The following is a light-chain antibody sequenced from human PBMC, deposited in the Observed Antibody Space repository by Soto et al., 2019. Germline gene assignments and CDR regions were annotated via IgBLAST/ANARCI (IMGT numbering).Light chain of an antibody. CDR3: QKSNSAPRT. CDR1: QGISIY. J-gene: IGKJ1*01. Sequence: DIQMTQSPSSLSASVGDRVTITCRASQGISIYLAWFQQKPGKVPKLLIYTASTLQSGVPSRFSGSGSGTDFTLTINSLQPEDVATYFCQKSNSAPRTFGQGTKVEIK. CDR2: TAS. V-gene: IGKV1-27*01.